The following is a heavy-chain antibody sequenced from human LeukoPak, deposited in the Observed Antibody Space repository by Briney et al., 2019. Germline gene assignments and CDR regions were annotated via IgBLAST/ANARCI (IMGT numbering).Heavy chain of an antibody. Sequence: GGSLRLSCAASGFTFSSYAMHWVRQAPGKGLEWVAVISYDGSNKYYADSVKGRFTISRDNSKNTLYLQMNSLRAEDTAVYYCARDGSRETGTVDYYYYYMGVWGKGTTVTVSS. CDR3: ARDGSRETGTVDYYYYYMGV. CDR2: ISYDGSNK. D-gene: IGHD1-1*01. V-gene: IGHV3-30-3*01. J-gene: IGHJ6*03. CDR1: GFTFSSYA.